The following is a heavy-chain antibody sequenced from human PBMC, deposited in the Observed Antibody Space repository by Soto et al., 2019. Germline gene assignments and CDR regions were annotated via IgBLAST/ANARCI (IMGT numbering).Heavy chain of an antibody. CDR3: ARVTAAAGPAFDY. V-gene: IGHV3-30-3*01. D-gene: IGHD6-13*01. CDR2: ISYDGSNK. CDR1: GFTFSSYA. J-gene: IGHJ4*02. Sequence: PGGSLRLSCAASGFTFSSYAMHWVRQAPGKGLEWVAVISYDGSNKYYADSVKGRFTISRDNSKNTLYLQMNSLRAEDTAVYYCARVTAAAGPAFDYWGQGTLVTVSS.